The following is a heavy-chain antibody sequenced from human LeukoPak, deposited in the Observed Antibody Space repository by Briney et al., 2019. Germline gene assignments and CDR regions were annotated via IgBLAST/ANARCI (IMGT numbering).Heavy chain of an antibody. V-gene: IGHV4-59*11. CDR3: AKRDRGGWFDP. CDR1: GGSIRSHH. D-gene: IGHD1-1*01. J-gene: IGHJ5*02. Sequence: SETLSLTCTVSGGSIRSHHWTWIRQAPGKRLEWIGYTFYTGATYYNPSLRSRVTISIDTSKNQFSLKVTSVTTAVTAVYYCAKRDRGGWFDPWGRGTLVTVSS. CDR2: TFYTGAT.